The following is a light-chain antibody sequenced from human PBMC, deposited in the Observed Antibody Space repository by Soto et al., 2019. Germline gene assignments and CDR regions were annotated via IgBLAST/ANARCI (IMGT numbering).Light chain of an antibody. J-gene: IGLJ1*01. CDR1: SSDAGSYNL. V-gene: IGLV2-23*01. CDR2: EGS. CDR3: CSYAGSSTPSYV. Sequence: QSALTQPASVSGSPGPSMTISCTGTSSDAGSYNLVSWYQQHPGKAPKLMIYEGSKRPSGVSNRFSGSKSGNTASLTISGLQAEDEADYYCCSYAGSSTPSYVFGTGTKVTVL.